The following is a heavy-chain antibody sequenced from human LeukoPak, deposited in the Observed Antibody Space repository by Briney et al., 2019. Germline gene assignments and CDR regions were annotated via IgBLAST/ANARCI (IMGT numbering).Heavy chain of an antibody. Sequence: ASVKASCKASGYTFTSYGISWVRQAPGQGLEWMGWISAYNGNTNYAQKLQGRVTMTTDTSTSTAYMELRSLRSDDTAVYYCASGDCSGGSCYFADAFDIWGQGTMVTVSS. CDR2: ISAYNGNT. CDR1: GYTFTSYG. J-gene: IGHJ3*02. V-gene: IGHV1-18*01. CDR3: ASGDCSGGSCYFADAFDI. D-gene: IGHD2-15*01.